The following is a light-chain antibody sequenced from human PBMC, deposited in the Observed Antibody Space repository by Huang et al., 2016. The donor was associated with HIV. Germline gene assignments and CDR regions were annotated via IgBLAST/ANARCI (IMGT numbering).Light chain of an antibody. CDR3: QQSYSSLLS. CDR2: AAS. V-gene: IGKV1-39*01. Sequence: DIQMTQSPSSLSASVGDRVIMTFRASQTITTYLNWYQQRPGKAPKLLIYAASSLQSWVPSRFSGSGSGTDFTLTISSLQPKDFATYYCQQSYSSLLSFGGGTKVAIK. J-gene: IGKJ4*01. CDR1: QTITTY.